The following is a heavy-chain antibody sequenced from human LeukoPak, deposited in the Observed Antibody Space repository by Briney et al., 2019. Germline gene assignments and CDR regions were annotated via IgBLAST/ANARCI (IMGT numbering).Heavy chain of an antibody. Sequence: GGSLRLSCAASGFSFSGNWLHWVRQAPGKGLVWVSRINSDGSSTTYADSVKGRFTISRDNAKNTLYPQMNSLRAEDTAVYYCAGAVGGATTYYFDYWGQGTLVTVSS. V-gene: IGHV3-74*01. CDR1: GFSFSGNW. CDR2: INSDGSST. D-gene: IGHD1-26*01. CDR3: AGAVGGATTYYFDY. J-gene: IGHJ4*02.